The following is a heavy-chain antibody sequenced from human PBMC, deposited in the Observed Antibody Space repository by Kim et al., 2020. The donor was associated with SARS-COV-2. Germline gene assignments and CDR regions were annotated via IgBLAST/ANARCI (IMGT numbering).Heavy chain of an antibody. J-gene: IGHJ4*02. CDR3: TTAMLIGIIAHFDY. Sequence: GGSLRLSCAASGFTFSNAWMSWVRQAPGKGLEWVGRIKSKTDGGTTDYAAPVKGRFTISRDDSKNTLYLQMNSLKTADTAVYYCTTAMLIGIIAHFDYWGQGTLVTVSS. CDR2: IKSKTDGGTT. D-gene: IGHD3-10*02. V-gene: IGHV3-15*01. CDR1: GFTFSNAW.